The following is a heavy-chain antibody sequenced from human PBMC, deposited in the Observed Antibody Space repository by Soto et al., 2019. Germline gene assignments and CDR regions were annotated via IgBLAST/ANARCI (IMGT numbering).Heavy chain of an antibody. CDR1: GFSLSDARMG. CDR3: ARTHTSSSCYSFRCYDYYYGMDV. CDR2: IFSNDEK. D-gene: IGHD2-2*01. V-gene: IGHV2-26*01. Sequence: SGPTLVNPTETLTLTCTVSGFSLSDARMGVSWIRQPPGKALEWLAHIFSNDEKSYSTSLKSRLTISKDTSKSQVVLTMTNMDPVDTATYYCARTHTSSSCYSFRCYDYYYGMDVWGQGTTVTVSS. J-gene: IGHJ6*02.